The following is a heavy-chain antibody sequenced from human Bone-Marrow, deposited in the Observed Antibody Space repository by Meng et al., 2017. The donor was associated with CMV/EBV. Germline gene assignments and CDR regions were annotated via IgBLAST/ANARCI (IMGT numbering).Heavy chain of an antibody. D-gene: IGHD2-2*01. J-gene: IGHJ5*02. Sequence: ASVKVSCKASGYTFTGYYMHWVRQAPGQGLEWMGWINPNSGGTNYAQKFQGRVTMTRDTTISPAYMELSRLSSDDTDVYYCARAIPVPANFNWFDPWGQGTLVTVSS. CDR1: GYTFTGYY. V-gene: IGHV1-2*02. CDR3: ARAIPVPANFNWFDP. CDR2: INPNSGGT.